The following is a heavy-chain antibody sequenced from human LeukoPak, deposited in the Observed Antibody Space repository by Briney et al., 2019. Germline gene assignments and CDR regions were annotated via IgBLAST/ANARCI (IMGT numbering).Heavy chain of an antibody. CDR3: ARSMRGASDY. J-gene: IGHJ4*02. Sequence: SQTLSLTCAVSGDSVSTNTVAWNWIRQSPWRGLEWLGRTYYRSKWYNDYAPSVKSRISINPDTSKNQFSLQLNSVTPEDTAVYYCARSMRGASDYWGQGTLVTVSS. CDR2: TYYRSKWYN. CDR1: GDSVSTNTVA. D-gene: IGHD4/OR15-4a*01. V-gene: IGHV6-1*01.